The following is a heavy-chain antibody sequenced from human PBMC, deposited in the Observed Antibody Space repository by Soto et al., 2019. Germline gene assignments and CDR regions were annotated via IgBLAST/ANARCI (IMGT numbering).Heavy chain of an antibody. D-gene: IGHD1-26*01. CDR2: IWSDGSNK. CDR3: ARDQTGSYPYNWFDP. V-gene: IGHV3-33*01. CDR1: GFTFSNYA. Sequence: QVQLVESGGGVVQPGRSLSLSYAASGFTFSNYAIHWVRQAPGKGLEWVSVIWSDGSNKYYTDSVKGRFTISRDNSKNTVHLQMNSLRAEDTAVYYCARDQTGSYPYNWFDPWGQGTLVTVSS. J-gene: IGHJ5*02.